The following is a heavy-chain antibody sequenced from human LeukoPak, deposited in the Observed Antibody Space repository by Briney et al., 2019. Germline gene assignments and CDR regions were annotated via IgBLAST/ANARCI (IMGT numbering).Heavy chain of an antibody. J-gene: IGHJ4*02. Sequence: PGGSLRLSCAVSGFTVSNNYMSWVRQAPGKGLECVSVIYSGGSTYYADSVKGRFTISRDNSKNTPYLQMNSLRAEDTAVYYCARDYRRLEYWGQGTLVTVSS. CDR2: IYSGGST. V-gene: IGHV3-66*02. CDR1: GFTVSNNY. D-gene: IGHD3-10*01. CDR3: ARDYRRLEY.